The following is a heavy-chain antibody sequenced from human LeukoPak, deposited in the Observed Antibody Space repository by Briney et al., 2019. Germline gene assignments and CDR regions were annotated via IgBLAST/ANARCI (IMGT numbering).Heavy chain of an antibody. CDR3: ARGDPFFAY. Sequence: PSETLSLTCAVYGGSFSGYYWSWIRQSPGKGLEWIGEINHSGSTNYNPSLKSRVTISVDTSKNQFSLKLSSVTAADTAVYYSARGDPFFAYWGQGTLVTVSS. V-gene: IGHV4-34*01. CDR2: INHSGST. CDR1: GGSFSGYY. J-gene: IGHJ4*02.